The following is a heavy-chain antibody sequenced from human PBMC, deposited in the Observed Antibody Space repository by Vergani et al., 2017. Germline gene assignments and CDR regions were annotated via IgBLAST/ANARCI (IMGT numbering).Heavy chain of an antibody. D-gene: IGHD3-16*01. V-gene: IGHV4-34*01. CDR2: INHSGST. CDR3: ARGRRGGIRHYYYGMDV. Sequence: QVQLQQWGAGLLKPSETLSLTCAVYGGSFSGYYWSWIGQPPGKGLEWIGEINHSGSTNYNPSLKSRVTISVDTSKNQFSLKLSSVTAADTAVYYCARGRRGGIRHYYYGMDVWGQGTTVTVSS. CDR1: GGSFSGYY. J-gene: IGHJ6*02.